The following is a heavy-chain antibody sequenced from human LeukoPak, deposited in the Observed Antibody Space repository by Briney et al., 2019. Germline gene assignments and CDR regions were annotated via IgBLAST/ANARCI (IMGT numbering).Heavy chain of an antibody. Sequence: GASVKVSCMASGYSFTSFGLSWVRQAPGQGPEWMGWISAASGSTNYAQKFQGRVTMTTDTSTTTVYMELRSLRSDDTAVYYCAKEQEGTAIGGVFDYWGQGTVVTVSS. J-gene: IGHJ4*02. CDR1: GYSFTSFG. D-gene: IGHD2-21*02. CDR3: AKEQEGTAIGGVFDY. CDR2: ISAASGST. V-gene: IGHV1-18*01.